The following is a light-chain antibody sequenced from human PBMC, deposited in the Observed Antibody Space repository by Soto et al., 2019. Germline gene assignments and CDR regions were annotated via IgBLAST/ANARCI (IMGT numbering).Light chain of an antibody. CDR1: SSDVGSFYL. CDR3: GSHAPVNTLV. V-gene: IGLV2-23*02. J-gene: IGLJ2*01. Sequence: QSALTQPASVSGSPGQSITISCTGTSSDVGSFYLVSWYQQYPRKAPKLLIYEVNKRPSGVSNRFSGSKSGNTASLTISGLQAEDEANYYYGSHAPVNTLVFGGGTKLTVL. CDR2: EVN.